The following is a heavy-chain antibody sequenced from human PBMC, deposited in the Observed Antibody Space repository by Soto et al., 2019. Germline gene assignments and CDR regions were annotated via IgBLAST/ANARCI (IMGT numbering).Heavy chain of an antibody. CDR1: GGSISNYY. CDR3: ARSGGSFNLDY. CDR2: IYNSGST. Sequence: PSETLSLTCTVSGGSISNYYWSWIRQPAGKGLEWIGRIYNSGSTKYTPSLKRRVTMSDDTSKNQFSLNLISVTGADTAVYYCARSGGSFNLDYWGLGTLVTVSS. J-gene: IGHJ4*02. V-gene: IGHV4-4*07. D-gene: IGHD1-26*01.